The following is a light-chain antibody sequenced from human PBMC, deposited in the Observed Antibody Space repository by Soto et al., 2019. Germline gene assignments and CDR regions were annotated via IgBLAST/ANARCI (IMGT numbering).Light chain of an antibody. CDR2: GAS. Sequence: EIVMTQSPATLPVSPWERATLSCRASQSVSSNLAWYQQKPGQAPRFLIYGASTRAAETPARFSGSGSETEFTLTISSLQSEDFAVYYCQQYSKWPLTFGGGTKVDI. CDR1: QSVSSN. CDR3: QQYSKWPLT. J-gene: IGKJ4*01. V-gene: IGKV3-15*01.